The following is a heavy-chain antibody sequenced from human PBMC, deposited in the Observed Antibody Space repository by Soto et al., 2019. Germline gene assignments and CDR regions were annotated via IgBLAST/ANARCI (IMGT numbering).Heavy chain of an antibody. Sequence: GGSLRLSCAASGFTFDDYAMHWVRQAPGKGLEWVSGISWNIGSIGYADSVKGRFTISRDNAKNSLYLQMNSLRAEDTALYYCAKDGAGEGGYHLRGGMDVWGQGTTVTVSS. CDR1: GFTFDDYA. D-gene: IGHD5-12*01. CDR2: ISWNIGSI. V-gene: IGHV3-9*01. J-gene: IGHJ6*02. CDR3: AKDGAGEGGYHLRGGMDV.